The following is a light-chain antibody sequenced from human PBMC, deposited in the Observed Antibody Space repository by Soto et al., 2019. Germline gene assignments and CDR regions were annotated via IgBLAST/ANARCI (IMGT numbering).Light chain of an antibody. CDR1: QTVTSNY. J-gene: IGKJ1*01. CDR3: QHYVTSLTT. Sequence: ESVFTQSPGTLSLSPGERATLSCGASQTVTSNYLAWYQQKPGQAPRLLIFGASIRVTGIPDRFIGSGSGTDFTLTISRLEPEDFAVYYCQHYVTSLTTFGQGTKVDIK. CDR2: GAS. V-gene: IGKV3-20*01.